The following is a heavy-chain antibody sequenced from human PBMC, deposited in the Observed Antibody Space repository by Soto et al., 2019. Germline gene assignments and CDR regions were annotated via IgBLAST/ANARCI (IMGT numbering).Heavy chain of an antibody. D-gene: IGHD5-18*01. CDR1: GGSISSGGYY. V-gene: IGHV4-31*03. Sequence: QVQLQESGPGLVKPSQTLSLTCTVSGGSISSGGYYWSWIRQHPGKGLEWIGYIYYSGSTYYNPSLKSRVTISLDTSKNQFALKLSSGTAADTAVYYCASRGYSYGFSLGMDVWGQGTTVTVSS. CDR2: IYYSGST. CDR3: ASRGYSYGFSLGMDV. J-gene: IGHJ6*02.